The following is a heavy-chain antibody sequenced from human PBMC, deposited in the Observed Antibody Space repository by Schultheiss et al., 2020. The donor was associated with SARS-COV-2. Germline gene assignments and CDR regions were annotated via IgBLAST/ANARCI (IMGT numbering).Heavy chain of an antibody. V-gene: IGHV3-9*01. J-gene: IGHJ5*02. Sequence: GGSLRLSCAASGFTFDDYAMHWVRQAPGKGLEWVSGISWNSGSIGYADSVKGRFTISRDNAKNSLYLQMNSLRAEDTALYYCAKDGRTLASELGGWFDPWGQGTLVTVSS. CDR1: GFTFDDYA. CDR3: AKDGRTLASELGGWFDP. CDR2: ISWNSGSI. D-gene: IGHD1-26*01.